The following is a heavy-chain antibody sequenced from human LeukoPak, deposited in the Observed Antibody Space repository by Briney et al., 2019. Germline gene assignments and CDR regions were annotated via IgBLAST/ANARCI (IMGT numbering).Heavy chain of an antibody. CDR2: IYTSGST. J-gene: IGHJ2*01. CDR3: ARGVNSYRSAWYFDL. V-gene: IGHV4-4*07. CDR1: GASITGYY. Sequence: SETLSLTCSVYGASITGYYWSWIRQPAGKGLEWIRRIYTSGSTDYNPSLRNRVTMSVDTSKKQFSLRLTSVTAADTALYFSARGVNSYRSAWYFDLWGRGTLVSVSS. D-gene: IGHD3-16*02.